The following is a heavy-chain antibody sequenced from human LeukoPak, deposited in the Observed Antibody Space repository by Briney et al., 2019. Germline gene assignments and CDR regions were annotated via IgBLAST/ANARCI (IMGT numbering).Heavy chain of an antibody. CDR3: ANEVRPNDY. Sequence: PGGSLRLSCAASGFTFSSYWMHWVRQAPGKGLVWVSRINSDGSRTSYADSVKGRFTISRDNSKNTLYLQMNSLRAEDTALYFCANEVRPNDYWGRGTLVTVSS. CDR1: GFTFSSYW. J-gene: IGHJ4*02. V-gene: IGHV3-74*01. CDR2: INSDGSRT. D-gene: IGHD4/OR15-4a*01.